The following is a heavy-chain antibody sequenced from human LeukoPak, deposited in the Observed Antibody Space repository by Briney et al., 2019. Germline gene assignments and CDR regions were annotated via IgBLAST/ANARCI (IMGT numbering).Heavy chain of an antibody. V-gene: IGHV3-23*01. Sequence: GGSLRLSCAASGFTFSGYATSWVRQAPGKGLDCVSSISDSGGSTYYADSVKGRFTISRDNSKNTLYLQMNSLRADDTAVYYCAKYRYYGSGSSFPDSWGQGTLVTVSS. CDR2: ISDSGGST. J-gene: IGHJ4*02. CDR1: GFTFSGYA. CDR3: AKYRYYGSGSSFPDS. D-gene: IGHD3-10*01.